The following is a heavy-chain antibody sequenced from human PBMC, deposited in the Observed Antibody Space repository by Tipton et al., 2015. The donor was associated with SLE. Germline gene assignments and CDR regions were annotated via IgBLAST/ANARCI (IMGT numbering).Heavy chain of an antibody. V-gene: IGHV4-39*07. CDR2: IYYTGST. D-gene: IGHD5-24*01. CDR1: GGSIINDNYF. J-gene: IGHJ5*02. CDR3: ARMRGGYNAHH. Sequence: GLVKPSETLSLNCVVSGGSIINDNYFWGWIRQPPGKGLEWIASIYYTGSTYYNPSLRSRVTMSVDTSKNQFSLNLSSVTAADTAVYYCARMRGGYNAHHWGQGILVTVSS.